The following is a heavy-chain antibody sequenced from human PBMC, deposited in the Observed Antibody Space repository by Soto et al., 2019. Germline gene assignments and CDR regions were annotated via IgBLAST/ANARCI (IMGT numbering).Heavy chain of an antibody. V-gene: IGHV1-69*05. Sequence: SVKVSCKASGGTFSSYAISWVRQAPGQGLEWMGGIIPIFGTANYAQKIQGRVTMTRDTSTSTVYMELSSLRSEDTAVYYFARDQDSSSTFYGMDVWGQGTTVTVSS. J-gene: IGHJ6*02. D-gene: IGHD6-6*01. CDR2: IIPIFGTA. CDR1: GGTFSSYA. CDR3: ARDQDSSSTFYGMDV.